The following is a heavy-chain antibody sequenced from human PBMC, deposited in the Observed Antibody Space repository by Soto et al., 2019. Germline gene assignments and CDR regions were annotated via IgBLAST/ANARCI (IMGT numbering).Heavy chain of an antibody. J-gene: IGHJ6*02. V-gene: IGHV2-70*01. D-gene: IGHD5-18*01. Sequence: SGPTLVNPTQTLTLTCTFSGFSLSTSGMCVSWIRQPPGKALEWLALIDWDDDKYYSTSLKTRLTISNDTSKNQVVLTMTNMDPVDTATYYCAQISRYSYGFYYYYYGIDVWGQGTTVTVSS. CDR2: IDWDDDK. CDR3: AQISRYSYGFYYYYYGIDV. CDR1: GFSLSTSGMC.